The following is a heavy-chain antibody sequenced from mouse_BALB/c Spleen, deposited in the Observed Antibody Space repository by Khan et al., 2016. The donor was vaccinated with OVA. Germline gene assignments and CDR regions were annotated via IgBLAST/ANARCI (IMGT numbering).Heavy chain of an antibody. D-gene: IGHD2-14*01. Sequence: EVQLQESGPSLVKPSQTLSLTCSVTGDSITSGYWNWIRKFPGNKLEYMGYISSSDSTFYNPSLKSRISITRDTSKNQYYLQLNSVTTEDTATYYCARWNYRYDGYVDYWGQGTTLTGSS. CDR2: ISSSDST. CDR1: GDSITSGY. CDR3: ARWNYRYDGYVDY. V-gene: IGHV3-8*02. J-gene: IGHJ2*01.